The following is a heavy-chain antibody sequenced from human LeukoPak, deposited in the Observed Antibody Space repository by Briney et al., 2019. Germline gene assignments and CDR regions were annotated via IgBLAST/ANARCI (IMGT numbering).Heavy chain of an antibody. CDR3: TTDLRD. Sequence: GGSLRLSCAASGFTFNNAWMAWVRQAPGKGLEWVGRIKSKTYDGTAYYAAPVKGRFILSRDDSKNTLSLQMNSLKTEDTALYYCTTDLRDWGQGTLVTVSS. CDR2: IKSKTYDGTA. CDR1: GFTFNNAW. V-gene: IGHV3-15*01. J-gene: IGHJ4*02.